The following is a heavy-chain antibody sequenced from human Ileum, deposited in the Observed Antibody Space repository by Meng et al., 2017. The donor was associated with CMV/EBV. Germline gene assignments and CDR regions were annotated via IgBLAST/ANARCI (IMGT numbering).Heavy chain of an antibody. V-gene: IGHV4-34*01. J-gene: IGHJ4*02. Sequence: SETLSLTCGVFGGSFSGYYWSWIRQPPGKGLEWIGEINHSGGTTYTPSLKSRATISVDTSKNQFSLRLNSVTAADTAVYYCAGSRPGAAGGNFDFWGQGTLVTVSS. CDR2: INHSGGT. CDR1: GGSFSGYY. D-gene: IGHD1-1*01. CDR3: AGSRPGAAGGNFDF.